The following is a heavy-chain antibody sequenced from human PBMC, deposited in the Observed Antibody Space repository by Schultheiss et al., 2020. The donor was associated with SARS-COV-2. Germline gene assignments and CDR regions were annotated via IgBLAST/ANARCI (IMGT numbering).Heavy chain of an antibody. V-gene: IGHV3-64D*06. CDR1: GFTFSSYW. Sequence: GGSLRLSCAASGFTFSSYWMHWVRQAPGKGLEYVSAISSNGGSTYYADSVKGRFTISRDNSKNTLYLQMSSLRAEDTAVYYCVNKDYYYGMDVWGQGTTVTVSS. J-gene: IGHJ6*02. CDR3: VNKDYYYGMDV. CDR2: ISSNGGST.